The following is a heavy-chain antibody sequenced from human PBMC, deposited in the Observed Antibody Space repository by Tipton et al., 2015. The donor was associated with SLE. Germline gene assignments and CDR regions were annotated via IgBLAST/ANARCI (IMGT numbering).Heavy chain of an antibody. V-gene: IGHV4-39*01. Sequence: LSLTCTVSGGSISSSSYYWGWIRQPPGKGLEWIGSIYYSGSTYYNPSLKSRVTISVDTSKNQFSLKLSSVTAADTAVYYCAVFRDYYDSSGLFDYWGQGTLVTVSS. CDR3: AVFRDYYDSSGLFDY. J-gene: IGHJ4*02. CDR1: GGSISSSSYY. D-gene: IGHD3-22*01. CDR2: IYYSGST.